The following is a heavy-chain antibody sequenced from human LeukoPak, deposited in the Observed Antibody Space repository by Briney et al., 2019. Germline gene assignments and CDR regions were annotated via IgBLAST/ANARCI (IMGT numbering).Heavy chain of an antibody. Sequence: PGGSLRLSCAASGFTFSSYAMSWVRQAPGKGLEWVSVINYSGGSTYYADSVKGRFTISRDNSKNTLYLQMSSLRAEDTAVYFCVRGYSFGPYGMDVWGQGTTVTVSS. J-gene: IGHJ6*02. CDR3: VRGYSFGPYGMDV. D-gene: IGHD2-15*01. CDR2: INYSGGST. CDR1: GFTFSSYA. V-gene: IGHV3-23*01.